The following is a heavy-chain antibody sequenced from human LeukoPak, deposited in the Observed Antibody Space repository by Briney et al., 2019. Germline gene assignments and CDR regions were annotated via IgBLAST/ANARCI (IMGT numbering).Heavy chain of an antibody. CDR2: INPSGGST. J-gene: IGHJ4*02. Sequence: GASVKVSCKASGGTFSSYAISWVRQAPGQGLEWMGIINPSGGSTSYAQKFQGRVTMTRDTSTSTVYMELSSLRSEDTAVYYCARGYDSSGYSNDYWGQGTLVTVSS. CDR3: ARGYDSSGYSNDY. V-gene: IGHV1-46*01. D-gene: IGHD3-22*01. CDR1: GGTFSSYA.